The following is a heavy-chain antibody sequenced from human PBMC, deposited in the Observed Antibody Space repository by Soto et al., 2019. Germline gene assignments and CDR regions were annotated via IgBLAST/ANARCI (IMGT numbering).Heavy chain of an antibody. V-gene: IGHV3-30-3*01. Sequence: VHLVESGGGVVQAGRSLRLSCAASGFSFSAYSMHWVRQAPGKGLGWVAVISSDGSKTYYAGSLKGRFTVSRDNSKNILYLQMNSLRAEDTAVYYCARAGQQVAVFDYWGQGTEVTVSS. CDR1: GFSFSAYS. CDR2: ISSDGSKT. CDR3: ARAGQQVAVFDY. J-gene: IGHJ4*02. D-gene: IGHD6-13*01.